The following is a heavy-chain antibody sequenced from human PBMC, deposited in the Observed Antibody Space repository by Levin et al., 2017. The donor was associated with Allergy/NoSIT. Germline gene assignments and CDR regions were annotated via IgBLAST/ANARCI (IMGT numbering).Heavy chain of an antibody. CDR2: IRGKADNYAT. V-gene: IGHV3-73*01. CDR3: TRTTDNSVHYDFDY. Sequence: GGSLRLSCAASGFNFSGSIIHWVRQASGKGLEWVGRIRGKADNYATAFVASVEGRFTISRDDSKNTAWLQMNSLKTEDTAMYYCTRTTDNSVHYDFDYWGQGTLVTVSS. CDR1: GFNFSGSI. J-gene: IGHJ4*02. D-gene: IGHD6-19*01.